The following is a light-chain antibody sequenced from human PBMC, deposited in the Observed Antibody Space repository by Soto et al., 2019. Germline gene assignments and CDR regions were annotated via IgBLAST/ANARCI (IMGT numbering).Light chain of an antibody. CDR2: DTN. CDR1: SSNIGNNY. Sequence: QSVLTQPPSVSAAPGQKVTISCSGSSSNIGNNYVSWYQQFPGTVPKLLVSDTNDRPSGIPDRFSASRSGTSATLGITGLQTGDEADYYCAVWDISLSGVLFSGGTKLTVL. CDR3: AVWDISLSGVL. J-gene: IGLJ2*01. V-gene: IGLV1-51*01.